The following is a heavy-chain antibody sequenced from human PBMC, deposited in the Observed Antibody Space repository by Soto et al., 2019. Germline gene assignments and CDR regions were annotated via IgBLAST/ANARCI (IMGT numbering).Heavy chain of an antibody. Sequence: SETLSLTCTFSGGSISTYYWSWIRQPAGKGLEWIGRIDTSGNTNYNPSLKSRVTMSVDTSKKQFSLKLTSATAADTAVYYCARYSSNWFQTEGMDVWGQGTTVTVSS. CDR3: ARYSSNWFQTEGMDV. V-gene: IGHV4-4*07. J-gene: IGHJ6*02. CDR1: GGSISTYY. CDR2: IDTSGNT. D-gene: IGHD6-13*01.